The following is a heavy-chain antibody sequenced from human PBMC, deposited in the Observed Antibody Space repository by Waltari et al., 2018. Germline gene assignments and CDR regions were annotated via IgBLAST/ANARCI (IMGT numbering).Heavy chain of an antibody. CDR1: GFTFSNYA. V-gene: IGHV3-23*03. J-gene: IGHJ4*02. CDR3: AKAPSGYDPYFDY. Sequence: EVKLLESGGGLVQPGGSLRLSCAASGFTFSNYAMNWVRQAPGKGLEGVSVIYRGGRIYYADSVKGRFTISRDKSNNTLYVQMNSLRVEDTAVYYCAKAPSGYDPYFDYWGQGTLATVSS. CDR2: IYRGGRI. D-gene: IGHD5-12*01.